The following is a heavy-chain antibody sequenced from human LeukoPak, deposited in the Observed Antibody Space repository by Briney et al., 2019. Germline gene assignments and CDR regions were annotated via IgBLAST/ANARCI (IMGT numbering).Heavy chain of an antibody. J-gene: IGHJ4*02. CDR1: GGSISSYY. CDR2: IYYSGST. Sequence: SETLSLTCTVSGGSISSYYWSWIRQPPGKGLEWIGYIYYSGSTNYNPSLKSRVTISVDTSKNQFSLKLSSVTAADTAVYYCARERGGYNYFYADYWGQGTLVTVSS. V-gene: IGHV4-59*01. CDR3: ARERGGYNYFYADY. D-gene: IGHD5-24*01.